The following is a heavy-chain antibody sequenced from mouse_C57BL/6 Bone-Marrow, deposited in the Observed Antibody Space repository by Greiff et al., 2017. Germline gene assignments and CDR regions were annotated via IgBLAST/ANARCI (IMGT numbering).Heavy chain of an antibody. D-gene: IGHD1-1*01. CDR3: ARRPYYYGSSYGWFAY. Sequence: EVKLVESGGDLVKPGGSLKLSCAASGFTFSSYGMSWVRQTPDKRLAWVATISSGGSYTYSPDSVKGRLAISRDNAKNTLYLQMSSLKSEDTAMYYCARRPYYYGSSYGWFAYWGQGTLVTVSA. CDR1: GFTFSSYG. J-gene: IGHJ3*01. V-gene: IGHV5-6*02. CDR2: ISSGGSYT.